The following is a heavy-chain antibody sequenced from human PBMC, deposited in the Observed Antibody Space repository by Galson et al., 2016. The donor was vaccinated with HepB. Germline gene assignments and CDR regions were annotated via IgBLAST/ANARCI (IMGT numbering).Heavy chain of an antibody. CDR1: GYTFTTHW. J-gene: IGHJ5*02. CDR2: IYPADSDT. V-gene: IGHV5-51*01. CDR3: ARGAKGDTDVFDP. D-gene: IGHD5-18*01. Sequence: QSGAEVKKPGESLKISCKTSGYTFTTHWIGWVRQMPGKGLEWMGIIYPADSDTRYSPSFQGQITISADKSITTAYLQWGSLKASDTAIYYCARGAKGDTDVFDPWGQGTLVTVSS.